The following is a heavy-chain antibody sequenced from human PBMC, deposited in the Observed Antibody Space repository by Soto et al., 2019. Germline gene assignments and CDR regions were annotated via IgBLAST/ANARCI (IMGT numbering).Heavy chain of an antibody. CDR1: GFTFNTYV. CDR2: ISDSGGRT. D-gene: IGHD6-19*01. V-gene: IGHV3-23*01. J-gene: IGHJ4*02. CDR3: AKELVNSGWTYFDY. Sequence: EVHLLESGGGLVQPGGSLRLSCAASGFTFNTYVMSWVRQAPGKGLEWVSAISDSGGRTYYADSVKGRFTISRDNSKNTLYLQINSLRAEDTAVYFCAKELVNSGWTYFDYWGQGTLVTVSS.